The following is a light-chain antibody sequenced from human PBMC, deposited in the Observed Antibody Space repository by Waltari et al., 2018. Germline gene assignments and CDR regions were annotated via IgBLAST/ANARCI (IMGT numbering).Light chain of an antibody. CDR3: QQHSSWPLT. CDR1: QTVATY. J-gene: IGKJ4*01. Sequence: EIVLTQSPAALSLSPGESATLSCRASQTVATYLAWYQQKPGQSPRLLIYDASNRATGLPARFSGSGSGTDFTLTISSLEPEDFALYYCQQHSSWPLTFGGGTEVEIK. V-gene: IGKV3-11*01. CDR2: DAS.